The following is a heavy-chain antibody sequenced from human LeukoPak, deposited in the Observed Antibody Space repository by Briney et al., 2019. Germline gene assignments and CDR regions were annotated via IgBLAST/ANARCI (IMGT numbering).Heavy chain of an antibody. CDR3: ARHRWELPGSLSWVPGAFDI. Sequence: ASVKVSCKASGYTFSSYGISWVRQAPGQGLEWMGWISAYNGSTNYAQKLQGRVTMTTDTSTSTAYMELRSLRSDDTAVYYCARHRWELPGSLSWVPGAFDIWGQGTMVTVSS. CDR2: ISAYNGST. J-gene: IGHJ3*02. CDR1: GYTFSSYG. D-gene: IGHD1-26*01. V-gene: IGHV1-18*01.